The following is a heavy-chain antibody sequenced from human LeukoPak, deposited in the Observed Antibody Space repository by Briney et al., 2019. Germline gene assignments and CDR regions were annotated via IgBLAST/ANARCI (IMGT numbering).Heavy chain of an antibody. D-gene: IGHD2-2*01. V-gene: IGHV4-59*01. CDR2: IYYSGST. CDR3: ASNDCSSTSCYPYAFDI. CDR1: GGSISSYY. J-gene: IGHJ3*02. Sequence: SETLSLTCTVSGGSISSYYWSWIRQPPGKGLEWIGYIYYSGSTNYKPSLKSRVTISVDTSKNQFSLKLSSVTAADTAVYYCASNDCSSTSCYPYAFDIWGQGTMVTVSS.